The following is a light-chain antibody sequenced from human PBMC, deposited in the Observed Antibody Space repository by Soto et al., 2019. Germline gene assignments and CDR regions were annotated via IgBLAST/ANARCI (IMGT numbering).Light chain of an antibody. CDR1: QSISSW. J-gene: IGKJ5*01. CDR2: KAS. CDR3: QEYISYST. V-gene: IGKV1-5*03. Sequence: DFQMTQSPSTLSASLGDRVTITCRASQSISSWLAWYQQKPGKAPKLLIYKASSLESGVPSRFSGSGSGTEFTLTISSLQPDDFATYYCQEYISYSTFGQGTRLEI.